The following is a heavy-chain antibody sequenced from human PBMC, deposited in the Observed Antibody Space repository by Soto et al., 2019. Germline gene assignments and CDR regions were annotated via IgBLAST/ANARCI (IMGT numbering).Heavy chain of an antibody. Sequence: EVQLVESGGGLVQPGGSLRLSCGGSGFTFSRSWMSWVRQAPGKGLEWVASIKEDGSETYYVGSVKGRFTISRDNGKNSLYLQLNSLRADDTAVYYCAKSAFWGQGTLVTVSS. J-gene: IGHJ4*02. CDR1: GFTFSRSW. CDR2: IKEDGSET. V-gene: IGHV3-7*05. CDR3: AKSAF.